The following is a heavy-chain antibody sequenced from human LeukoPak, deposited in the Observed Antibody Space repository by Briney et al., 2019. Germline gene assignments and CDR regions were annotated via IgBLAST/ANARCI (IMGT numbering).Heavy chain of an antibody. D-gene: IGHD6-13*01. CDR1: GGSFSGYY. Sequence: SETLSLICAVYGGSFSGYYWSWIRQPPGKGLEWIGEINHSGSTNYNPSLKSRVTISVDTSKNQFSLKLSSVTAADTAVYYCARRSSSWYQVIDYWGQGTLVTVSS. CDR2: INHSGST. J-gene: IGHJ4*02. CDR3: ARRSSSWYQVIDY. V-gene: IGHV4-34*01.